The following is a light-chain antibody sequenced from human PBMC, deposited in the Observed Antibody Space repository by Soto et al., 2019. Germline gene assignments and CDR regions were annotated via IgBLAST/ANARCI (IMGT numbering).Light chain of an antibody. J-gene: IGKJ4*01. Sequence: EIVMTQSPDTLSVSPGERATLSCRASQSVSSNLAWYQQKSGQTPRLLIYGASTRATDIPARFSGSGSGTEFTLNISSLQSEDFAVYYCQQYDNWPLTFGGGTKVEIK. CDR3: QQYDNWPLT. V-gene: IGKV3-15*01. CDR2: GAS. CDR1: QSVSSN.